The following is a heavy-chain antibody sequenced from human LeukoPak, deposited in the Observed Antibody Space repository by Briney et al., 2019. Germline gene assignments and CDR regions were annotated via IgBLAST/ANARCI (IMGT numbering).Heavy chain of an antibody. CDR1: GFTFSSYG. V-gene: IGHV3-23*01. Sequence: GGSLRLSCAASGFTFSSYGMSWGGQAPGKGVEWVSAVSGSGGSTYYADSVKGRFTISRDSSKNTLYLQMNSLRAEDTAVYYCAKDERADCSGGSCYLGTNWFDPWGQGTLVTVSS. J-gene: IGHJ5*02. D-gene: IGHD2-15*01. CDR2: VSGSGGST. CDR3: AKDERADCSGGSCYLGTNWFDP.